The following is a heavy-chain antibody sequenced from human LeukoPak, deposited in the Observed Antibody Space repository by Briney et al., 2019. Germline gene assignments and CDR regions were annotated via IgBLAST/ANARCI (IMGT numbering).Heavy chain of an antibody. V-gene: IGHV1-46*01. Sequence: ASVKVSCKAPGYTFTSYAMNWVRQAPGQGLEWMGIINPSGGSTSYARKFQGRVTMTRDTSTSTVYMELSSLRSEDTAVYYCAREVRITMVRRIIRFDPWGQGTLVTVSS. CDR2: INPSGGST. J-gene: IGHJ5*02. CDR3: AREVRITMVRRIIRFDP. D-gene: IGHD3-10*01. CDR1: GYTFTSYA.